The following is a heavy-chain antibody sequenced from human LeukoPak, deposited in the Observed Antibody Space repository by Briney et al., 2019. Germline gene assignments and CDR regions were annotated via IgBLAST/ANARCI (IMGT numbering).Heavy chain of an antibody. CDR3: ARDYWDYFDY. CDR1: GFTFSSYE. V-gene: IGHV3-48*03. CDR2: ISSSGSTI. D-gene: IGHD2-15*01. Sequence: GGTLRLSCAASGFTFSSYEMNWVRQAPGKGLEWVSYISSSGSTIYYADSVKGRFTISRDNAKNSLYLQMNSLRAEDTAVYYCARDYWDYFDYWGQGTLVTVSS. J-gene: IGHJ4*02.